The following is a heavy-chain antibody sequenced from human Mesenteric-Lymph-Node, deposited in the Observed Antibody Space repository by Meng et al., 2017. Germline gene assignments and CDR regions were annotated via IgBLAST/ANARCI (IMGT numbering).Heavy chain of an antibody. CDR3: AKGPLLRHYGMDV. CDR2: FDPEDGET. D-gene: IGHD3-16*01. CDR1: GYTLTELS. J-gene: IGHJ6*02. V-gene: IGHV1-24*01. Sequence: ASVKVSCKVSGYTLTELSMHWVRQAPGKGLEWMGGFDPEDGETIYAQKFQGRVTMTEDTSTDTAYMELSNLRSEHTAVYYCAKGPLLRHYGMDVWGQGTTVTVSS.